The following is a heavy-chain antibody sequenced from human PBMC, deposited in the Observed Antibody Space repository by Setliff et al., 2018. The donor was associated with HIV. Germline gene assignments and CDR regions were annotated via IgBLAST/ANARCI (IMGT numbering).Heavy chain of an antibody. D-gene: IGHD5-18*01. CDR2: INPNNGGT. CDR1: GYTFTTYY. Sequence: ASVKVSCKASGYTFTTYYIHWVRQAPGQGLEWMGWINPNNGGTNYAQKFQGCVTMTRDTSISTAYMQLSRLRSDDTAVCYCAGDRGRGSSYGDDAFDVWGQGTLVTVSS. CDR3: AGDRGRGSSYGDDAFDV. V-gene: IGHV1-2*04. J-gene: IGHJ3*01.